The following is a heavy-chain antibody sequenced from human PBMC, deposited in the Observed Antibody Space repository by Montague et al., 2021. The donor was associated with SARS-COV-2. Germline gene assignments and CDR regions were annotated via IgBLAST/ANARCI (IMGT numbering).Heavy chain of an antibody. J-gene: IGHJ6*02. V-gene: IGHV4-31*03. CDR2: INSSGRT. CDR3: ARKDIALGYGLDA. D-gene: IGHD5-12*01. Sequence: TLSLTCSVSGGSMTSALYYWSWIRQRPGKGLEWIAYINSSGRTNYNSSLRSRLSISLDASNSQFSLKLSSVTAADTAVYYCARKDIALGYGLDAWGQGTTVTVSS. CDR1: GGSMTSALYY.